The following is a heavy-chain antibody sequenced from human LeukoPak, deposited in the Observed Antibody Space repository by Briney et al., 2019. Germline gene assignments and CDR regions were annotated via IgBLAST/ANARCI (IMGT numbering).Heavy chain of an antibody. Sequence: SETLSLTCTVSGGSISSYYWGWIRQPPGKGLEWIGSIYYSGSTYYNPSLKSRVTISVDTSKNQFSLKLSSVTAADTAVYYCARVLRDYYDSSRTFDYWGQGTLVTVSS. D-gene: IGHD3-22*01. CDR2: IYYSGST. CDR3: ARVLRDYYDSSRTFDY. J-gene: IGHJ4*02. CDR1: GGSISSYY. V-gene: IGHV4-39*07.